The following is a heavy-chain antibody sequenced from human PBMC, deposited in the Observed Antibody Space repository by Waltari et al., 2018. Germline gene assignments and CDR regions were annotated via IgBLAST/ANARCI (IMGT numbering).Heavy chain of an antibody. D-gene: IGHD6-25*01. CDR2: IWYDGSNK. V-gene: IGHV3-33*08. CDR1: GLTCRHNA. CDR3: ARDGQDGFNFDY. J-gene: IGHJ4*02. Sequence: QVQVVESGGCGVQPGRSLILPCSASGLTCRHNAMHWDRQAPGKGLEWVAYIWYDGSNKYYGDSVKGRFTISRDNSKNTVSLQMNSLRVEDTAVYYCARDGQDGFNFDYWGQGTLVTVSS.